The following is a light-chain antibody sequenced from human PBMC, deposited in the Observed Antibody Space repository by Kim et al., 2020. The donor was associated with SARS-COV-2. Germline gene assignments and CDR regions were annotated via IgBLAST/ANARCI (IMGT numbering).Light chain of an antibody. Sequence: SASVGDRGSTTCRASQSISNCLAWYQQKPGKAHNLLIYDVSTLELGLTSRFSGSASGTEFTLTLSSLQPDDFATYYCLQYDIYWTFGQGTKVDIK. CDR2: DVS. CDR1: QSISNC. V-gene: IGKV1-5*01. J-gene: IGKJ1*01. CDR3: LQYDIYWT.